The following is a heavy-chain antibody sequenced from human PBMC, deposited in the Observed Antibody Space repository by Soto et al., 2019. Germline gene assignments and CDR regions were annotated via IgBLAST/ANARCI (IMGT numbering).Heavy chain of an antibody. J-gene: IGHJ4*02. CDR1: GGSISSGDYY. D-gene: IGHD3-10*01. CDR3: ARVGGFGATTIDY. CDR2: IYYSGST. Sequence: QVQLQESGPGLVKPSQTLSLTCTVSGGSISSGDYYWSWIRQPPGKGLEWIGYIYYSGSTYYNPSLKSRVTISVDTTKNQFSLKLSSVTAADTAVYYCARVGGFGATTIDYWGQGTLVTVSS. V-gene: IGHV4-30-4*01.